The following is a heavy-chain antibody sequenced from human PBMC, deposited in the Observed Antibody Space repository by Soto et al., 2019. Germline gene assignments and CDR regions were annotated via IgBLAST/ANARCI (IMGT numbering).Heavy chain of an antibody. D-gene: IGHD3-9*01. CDR1: GGSISSGGYY. CDR2: IYYSGST. V-gene: IGHV4-31*03. CDR3: ASGPAYYDILTGYPSPFDY. J-gene: IGHJ4*02. Sequence: QVQLQESGPGLVKPSQTLSLTCTVSGGSISSGGYYWSWIRQHPGKGLEWIGYIYYSGSTYYNPSTKRRVTISVDTSKNQFSLKLSSVTAADTAVYYCASGPAYYDILTGYPSPFDYWGQGTLVTVSS.